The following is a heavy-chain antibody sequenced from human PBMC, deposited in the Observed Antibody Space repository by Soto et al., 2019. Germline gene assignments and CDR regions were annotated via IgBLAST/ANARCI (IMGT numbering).Heavy chain of an antibody. D-gene: IGHD2-2*01. CDR3: GKNTKVSDIVVAPGAFEI. Sequence: GGSLRLSCAASGFTFSSYAMSWVRQAPGKGLEWVSAISGSGGSTYYADSVKGRFTISRDNSKNTLYLQMNSLRAEDTAVYYCGKNTKVSDIVVAPGAFEIWGQGTMVTVSS. J-gene: IGHJ3*02. V-gene: IGHV3-23*01. CDR2: ISGSGGST. CDR1: GFTFSSYA.